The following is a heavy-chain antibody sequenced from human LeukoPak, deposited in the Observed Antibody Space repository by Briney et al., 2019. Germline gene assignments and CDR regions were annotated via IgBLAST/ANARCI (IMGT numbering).Heavy chain of an antibody. CDR2: INQDDSKN. D-gene: IGHD3-10*01. Sequence: GGSLRLSCVTSGFTFNKYWLTWVRQPPGKGLEWVANINQDDSKNYYLDSVEGRFTITRDNPNNSLHLQMNSLRAEDTAIYYCAREYYYSGTYYWSFFDYWGQGTLVTVSS. V-gene: IGHV3-7*01. CDR1: GFTFNKYW. CDR3: AREYYYSGTYYWSFFDY. J-gene: IGHJ4*02.